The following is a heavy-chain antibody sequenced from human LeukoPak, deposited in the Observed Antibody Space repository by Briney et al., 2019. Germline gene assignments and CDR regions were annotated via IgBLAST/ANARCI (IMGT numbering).Heavy chain of an antibody. CDR2: IKQDGSEK. V-gene: IGHV3-7*01. J-gene: IGHJ6*02. CDR1: GFTFSRHP. CDR3: ARAMDV. Sequence: GGSLRLSCAASGFTFSRHPMNWVRQAPGKGLEWVANIKQDGSEKYYVDSVKGRFTISRDNAKNSVYLQMNSLRAEDTAVYYCARAMDVWGQGTTVTVSS.